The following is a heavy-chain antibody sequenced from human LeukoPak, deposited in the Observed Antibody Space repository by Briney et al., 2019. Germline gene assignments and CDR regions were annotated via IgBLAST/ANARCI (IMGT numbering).Heavy chain of an antibody. CDR1: GFAFSSYS. D-gene: IGHD2-8*01. CDR3: ARERGVSFDY. J-gene: IGHJ4*02. V-gene: IGHV3-48*04. Sequence: GGSLRLSCAASGFAFSSYSMNWVRKAPGKGLEWVSYISSSSSTIYYADSVKGRFTISRDSAKNSLYLQMNSLRAEDTAVFYCARERGVSFDYWGQGALVTVSS. CDR2: ISSSSSTI.